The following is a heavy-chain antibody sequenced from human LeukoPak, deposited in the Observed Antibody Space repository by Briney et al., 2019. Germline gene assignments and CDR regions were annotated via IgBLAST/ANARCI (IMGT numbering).Heavy chain of an antibody. J-gene: IGHJ4*02. CDR3: ARGGTMVRGVIPREY. V-gene: IGHV4-34*01. CDR1: GGSFSGHF. CDR2: INHGGST. Sequence: SETLSLTCAVYGGSFSGHFWNWIRQAPGKGLEWIGEINHGGSTNYNPSLKNRVTISVDTSKNHFSLKLSSVTAADTAVYYCARGGTMVRGVIPREYWGQGTLVAVSS. D-gene: IGHD3-10*01.